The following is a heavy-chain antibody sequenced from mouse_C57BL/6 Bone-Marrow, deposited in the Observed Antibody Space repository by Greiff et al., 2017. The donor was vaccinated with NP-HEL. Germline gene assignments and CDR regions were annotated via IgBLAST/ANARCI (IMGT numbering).Heavy chain of an antibody. D-gene: IGHD1-1*01. V-gene: IGHV1-26*01. J-gene: IGHJ3*01. Sequence: EVQLQQSGPELVQPGASVKISCKASGYTFTDYYMHWVKQSHGTSLEWIGDINPTNGGTSYNQKFKGKATLTVDKSSSTAYMELRSLTSEDSAVYDCARRDYYGSPWFAYWGQGTLVTVSA. CDR2: INPTNGGT. CDR3: ARRDYYGSPWFAY. CDR1: GYTFTDYY.